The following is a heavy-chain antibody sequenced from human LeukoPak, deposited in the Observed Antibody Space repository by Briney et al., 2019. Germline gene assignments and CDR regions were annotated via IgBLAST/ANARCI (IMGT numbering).Heavy chain of an antibody. V-gene: IGHV4-39*01. CDR2: IYYSGST. CDR3: ARPMGCDSSGWFDP. CDR1: GGSISSSSYY. Sequence: PLETLSLTCTVSGGSISSSSYYWGWIRQPPGKGLEWIGSIYYSGSTYYNPSLKSRVTISVDTSKNQFSLKLSSVTAADTAVYYCARPMGCDSSGWFDPWGQGTLVTVSS. D-gene: IGHD3-22*01. J-gene: IGHJ5*02.